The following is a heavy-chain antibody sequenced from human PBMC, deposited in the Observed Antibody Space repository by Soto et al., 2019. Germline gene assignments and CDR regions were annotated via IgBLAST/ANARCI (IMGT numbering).Heavy chain of an antibody. CDR3: AKWVSSARAFDI. CDR2: AHYSGTT. D-gene: IGHD1-26*01. J-gene: IGHJ3*02. Sequence: QVQLQESGPGLVIPSETLSLTCTVTGGSISGIFWNWVRRPPGKGLEWIGCAHYSGTTKYNPSLKSRVTMSLDSSKNQSALKLSSVTAADTAIYYCAKWVSSARAFDIWVQGTMVTVSS. CDR1: GGSISGIF. V-gene: IGHV4-59*08.